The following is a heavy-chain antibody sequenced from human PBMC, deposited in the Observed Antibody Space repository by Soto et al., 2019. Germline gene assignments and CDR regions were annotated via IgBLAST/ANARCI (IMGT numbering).Heavy chain of an antibody. CDR3: ARIEGVTYSSSWYLTYGMDV. CDR2: ISYDGSNK. D-gene: IGHD6-13*01. Sequence: QVQLVESGGGVVQPGRSLRLSCAASGFTFSSYAMHWVRQAPGKGLEWVAVISYDGSNKYYADSVKGRFTIARDNSKNSLNMQMNSLIDEDTAVYYCARIEGVTYSSSWYLTYGMDVWGQGTTVTVSS. J-gene: IGHJ6*02. CDR1: GFTFSSYA. V-gene: IGHV3-30-3*01.